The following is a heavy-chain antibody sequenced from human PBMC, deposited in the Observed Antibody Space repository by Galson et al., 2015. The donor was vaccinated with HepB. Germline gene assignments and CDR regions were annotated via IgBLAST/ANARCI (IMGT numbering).Heavy chain of an antibody. CDR2: ISSSSTYT. CDR1: GFTFSDYY. J-gene: IGHJ4*02. D-gene: IGHD4-17*01. Sequence: SLRLSCAASGFTFSDYYMSWIRQAPGKGLEWISYISSSSTYTNYAGSVKGRFTISRDNAKNSLYLQINSLRAEDTAVFYCARVADADYGDHSHFDSWGQGTRVTVSS. V-gene: IGHV3-11*06. CDR3: ARVADADYGDHSHFDS.